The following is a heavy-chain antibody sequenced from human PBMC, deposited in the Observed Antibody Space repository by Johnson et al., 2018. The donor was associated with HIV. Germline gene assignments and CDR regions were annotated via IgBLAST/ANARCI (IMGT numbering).Heavy chain of an antibody. CDR2: FYSGGFT. CDR1: GFTVSSNY. V-gene: IGHV3-66*02. J-gene: IGHJ3*02. CDR3: AKVYSSSVPAPGI. Sequence: VQLVESGGGLVQPGGSLRLSCAASGFTVSSNYMSWVRQAPGKGLEWVSVFYSGGFTYYADSVKGRFTISRDNSKNTLYLQMTSLRAEDTAVYYCAKVYSSSVPAPGIWGQGTMVTVSS. D-gene: IGHD6-6*01.